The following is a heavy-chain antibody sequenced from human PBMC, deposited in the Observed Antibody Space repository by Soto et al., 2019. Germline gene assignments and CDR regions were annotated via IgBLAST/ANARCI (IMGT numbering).Heavy chain of an antibody. CDR1: GFTFSSYW. D-gene: IGHD3-3*02. CDR2: IKQDGSEK. V-gene: IGHV3-7*01. CDR3: ASDVPFSY. Sequence: PGGSLRLSCAASGFTFSSYWMSWVRQAPGKGLEWVANIKQDGSEKYYVDSVKGRFTISRDNAKNSLYLQMNSLRAEDIFVYYCASDVPFSYCGQGSLVPVSS. J-gene: IGHJ1*01.